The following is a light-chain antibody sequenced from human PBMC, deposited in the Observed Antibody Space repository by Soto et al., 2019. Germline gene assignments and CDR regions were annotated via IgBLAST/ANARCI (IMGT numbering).Light chain of an antibody. CDR3: QQYINAPQT. CDR1: QSVLYSPNNKNY. V-gene: IGKV4-1*01. J-gene: IGKJ1*01. CDR2: WAS. Sequence: DIVLTQPPDSLAVSLGERATINCKSSQSVLYSPNNKNYLAWYQQKPGQPPKLLVYWASTRESGVPDRFSGSGSETDFTLTINSLQAEDVAVYYCQQYINAPQTFGQGTKVEIK.